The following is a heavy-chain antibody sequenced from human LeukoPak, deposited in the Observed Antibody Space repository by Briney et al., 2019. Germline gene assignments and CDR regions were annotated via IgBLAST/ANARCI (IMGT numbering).Heavy chain of an antibody. CDR2: ISTYNVKT. J-gene: IGHJ4*02. Sequence: ASVKVSCKASRYTLTIYGICWVRQAPRQGREWMGWISTYNVKTDYAQKLHARDTMTRDTSTSPDSSDFSSLKSADTGTYHCARGGDSSGLPPFAYWGQGTLVTVSS. CDR3: ARGGDSSGLPPFAY. CDR1: RYTLTIYG. D-gene: IGHD3-22*01. V-gene: IGHV1-18*01.